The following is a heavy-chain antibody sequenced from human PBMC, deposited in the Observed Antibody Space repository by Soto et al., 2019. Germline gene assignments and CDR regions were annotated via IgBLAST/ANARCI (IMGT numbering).Heavy chain of an antibody. D-gene: IGHD3-3*01. CDR1: GYTFTSYG. Sequence: ASVKVSCKASGYTFTSYGISWVRQAPGQGLEWMGWISAYNGNTNYAQKLQGRVTMTTDTSTSTAYMELRSLRSDDTAVYYCSRDSYYVFGGGSPSKSSYYVMEVGGQGTRVPVS. CDR3: SRDSYYVFGGGSPSKSSYYVMEV. V-gene: IGHV1-18*01. CDR2: ISAYNGNT. J-gene: IGHJ6*02.